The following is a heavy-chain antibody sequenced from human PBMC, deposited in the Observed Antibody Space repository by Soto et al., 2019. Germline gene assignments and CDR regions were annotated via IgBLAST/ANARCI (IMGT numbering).Heavy chain of an antibody. CDR1: GYTFTSYA. CDR3: ARDLEWVGAFDI. V-gene: IGHV1-3*01. J-gene: IGHJ3*02. D-gene: IGHD3-3*01. CDR2: INAGNGNT. Sequence: VQPVQSGAEVKKPGASVKVSCEASGYTFTSYAMHWVRQAPGQRLEWMGWINAGNGNTKYSQKFQGRVTITRDTSASTAYMELSSLRSEDTAVYYCARDLEWVGAFDIWGQGTMVTVSS.